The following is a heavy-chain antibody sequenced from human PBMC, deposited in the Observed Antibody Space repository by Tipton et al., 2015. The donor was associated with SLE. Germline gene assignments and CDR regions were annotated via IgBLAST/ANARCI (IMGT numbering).Heavy chain of an antibody. Sequence: SLRLSCAASGFTVSGNYMGWVRQAPGKGLDWVSVIYGGGSTDYAASAKGRFTISRDNSENTLYLQMNNLRAEDTALYYCAKGGLVRLDAFDVWGQGTMVTVSS. J-gene: IGHJ3*01. CDR1: GFTVSGNY. D-gene: IGHD2-2*01. CDR3: AKGGLVRLDAFDV. CDR2: IYGGGST. V-gene: IGHV3-53*01.